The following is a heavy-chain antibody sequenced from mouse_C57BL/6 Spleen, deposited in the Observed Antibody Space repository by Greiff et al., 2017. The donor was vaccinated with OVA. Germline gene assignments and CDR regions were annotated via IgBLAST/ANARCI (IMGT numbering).Heavy chain of an antibody. CDR3: ARRTTVVATKYFDV. V-gene: IGHV5-17*01. CDR2: ISSGSSTI. Sequence: EVKLVESGGGLVKPGGSLKLSCAASGFTFSDYGMHWVRQAPEKGLEWVAYISSGSSTIYYADTVKGRFTISRDNAKNTLFLQMTSLRSEDTAMYYCARRTTVVATKYFDVWGTGTTVTVSS. D-gene: IGHD1-1*01. J-gene: IGHJ1*03. CDR1: GFTFSDYG.